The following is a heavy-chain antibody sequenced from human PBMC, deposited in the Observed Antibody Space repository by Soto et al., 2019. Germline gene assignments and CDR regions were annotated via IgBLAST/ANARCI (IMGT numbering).Heavy chain of an antibody. D-gene: IGHD4-17*01. J-gene: IGHJ4*02. CDR3: ARAYGDEYYFDY. CDR2: IYYSGST. V-gene: IGHV4-31*03. CDR1: GGSISSGGYY. Sequence: SETLSLTCTVSGGSISSGGYYWSWIRQHPGKGLEWIGYIYYSGSTYYNPSLKSRVTISVDTSKNQFSLKLSSVTAADTAVYYCARAYGDEYYFDYWGQGTLVTVSS.